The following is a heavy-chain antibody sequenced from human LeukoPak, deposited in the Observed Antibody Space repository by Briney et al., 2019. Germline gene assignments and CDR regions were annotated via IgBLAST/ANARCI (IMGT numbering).Heavy chain of an antibody. Sequence: SETLSLTCTVSGDSLINFYWSWIRQPPGKGLEWIGYIYYSGTTNYNPSLKSRVTMSVDTSKNQFSLNLRSVTAADTALYHCARLKFDVLTGYYEALDYWGQGTLVTVSS. D-gene: IGHD3-9*01. J-gene: IGHJ4*02. V-gene: IGHV4-59*08. CDR1: GDSLINFY. CDR3: ARLKFDVLTGYYEALDY. CDR2: IYYSGTT.